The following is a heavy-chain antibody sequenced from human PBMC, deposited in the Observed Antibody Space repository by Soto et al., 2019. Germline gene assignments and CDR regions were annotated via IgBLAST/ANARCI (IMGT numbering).Heavy chain of an antibody. CDR3: ARERYQVLSDGMDV. V-gene: IGHV1-2*02. Sequence: ASVKVSCKASGYIFTGYQIHWVRQAPGQGLAWMGWLNPNSGVTNYAQKVQDRVTMTRDTSISTAYMELSSLRPDDTAMYYCARERYQVLSDGMDVWGQGTSVTVSS. D-gene: IGHD3-16*01. CDR2: LNPNSGVT. CDR1: GYIFTGYQ. J-gene: IGHJ6*02.